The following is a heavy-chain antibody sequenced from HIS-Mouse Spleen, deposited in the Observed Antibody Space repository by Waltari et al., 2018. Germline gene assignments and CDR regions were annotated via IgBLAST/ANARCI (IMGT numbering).Heavy chain of an antibody. V-gene: IGHV3-30*18. Sequence: VQLVESGGGVVQPGRSLRLSCAASGFTFSSYGMHWVRQAPGKGLEWVAVISYAGSNKYYADSVKGRFTISRDNSKNTLYLQMNSLRAEDTAVYYCAKDRGSQFDYWGQGTLVTVSS. J-gene: IGHJ4*02. D-gene: IGHD1-26*01. CDR1: GFTFSSYG. CDR3: AKDRGSQFDY. CDR2: ISYAGSNK.